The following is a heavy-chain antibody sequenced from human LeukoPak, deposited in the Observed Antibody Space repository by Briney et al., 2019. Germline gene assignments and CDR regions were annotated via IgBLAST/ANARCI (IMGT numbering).Heavy chain of an antibody. D-gene: IGHD6-13*01. CDR3: ARSYSSSWYSGYYYYGMDV. V-gene: IGHV3-48*04. Sequence: GGSLRLSCAASGFTFSSYSMNWVRQAPGKGLEWVSYISSSSTIYYADSVKGRFTISRDNAKNSLYLQMNSLRAEDTAVYYSARSYSSSWYSGYYYYGMDVWGQGTTVTVSS. CDR1: GFTFSSYS. J-gene: IGHJ6*02. CDR2: ISSSSTI.